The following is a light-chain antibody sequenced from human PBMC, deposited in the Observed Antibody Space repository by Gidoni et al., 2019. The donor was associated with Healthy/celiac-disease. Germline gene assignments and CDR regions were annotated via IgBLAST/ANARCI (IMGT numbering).Light chain of an antibody. CDR1: QSVSSDY. J-gene: IGKJ1*01. CDR2: GAS. Sequence: EIVLTQSPGTLSLSPGERATLSCRASQSVSSDYLAWYQQKPGQAPRRLIYGASSRATGIPAKFSGSGSGTDFTITISRLELVDFAVYYCLQYGSSPWTFGQGTKVEI. CDR3: LQYGSSPWT. V-gene: IGKV3-20*01.